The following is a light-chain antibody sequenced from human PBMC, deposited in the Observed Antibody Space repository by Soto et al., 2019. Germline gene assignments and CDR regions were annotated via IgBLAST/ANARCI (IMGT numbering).Light chain of an antibody. CDR1: QSISNY. V-gene: IGKV1-39*01. Sequence: DIQMTQSPSSLSASVGDRVSITCRASQSISNYLNWYQQKPGKAPKVLIYAASSLQSGVPSRFSGGGSGTDFTLTISSLQPEDFATYYCQQSYNTPRTFGQGTKVEI. CDR2: AAS. J-gene: IGKJ1*01. CDR3: QQSYNTPRT.